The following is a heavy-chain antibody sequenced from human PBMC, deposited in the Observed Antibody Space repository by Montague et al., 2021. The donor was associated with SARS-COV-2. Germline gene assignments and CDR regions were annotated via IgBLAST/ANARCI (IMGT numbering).Heavy chain of an antibody. Sequence: SETLSLTCAVYSGSLSGYYWSWIRQAPGKGLEWIGEINYSGDTYYNPSLTSRVTISMDTSKNQFSLKLSSVTAADTAVYYCARVRYYGSGTSLGMDVWGQGTTVTVSS. V-gene: IGHV4-34*01. D-gene: IGHD3-10*01. J-gene: IGHJ6*02. CDR2: INYSGDT. CDR3: ARVRYYGSGTSLGMDV. CDR1: SGSLSGYY.